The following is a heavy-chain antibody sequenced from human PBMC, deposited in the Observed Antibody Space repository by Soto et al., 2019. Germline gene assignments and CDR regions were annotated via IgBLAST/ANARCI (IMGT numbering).Heavy chain of an antibody. D-gene: IGHD2-15*01. CDR3: AKGYCSGGSCYWYYFDY. CDR2: ISGSGGST. J-gene: IGHJ4*02. CDR1: GFTFSSYA. V-gene: IGHV3-23*01. Sequence: GGSLRLSCAASGFTFSSYAMSWVRQAPGKGLEWVSAISGSGGSTYYADSVKGRFTISRDNSKNTLYLQMNSLRAEDTAVYYCAKGYCSGGSCYWYYFDYWGQGTLVTVSS.